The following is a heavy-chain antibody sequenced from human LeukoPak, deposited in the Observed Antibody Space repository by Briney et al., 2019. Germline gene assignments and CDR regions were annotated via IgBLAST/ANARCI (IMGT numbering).Heavy chain of an antibody. CDR3: ARPSSRYDGHFDP. J-gene: IGHJ5*02. Sequence: SETLSLTCTVSGGSISSSSYYWGWIRQPPGKGLEWIGSIYYSGSTYYNPSLKSRVTISVDTSKNQFSLKVSSVTAADTAVYYCARPSSRYDGHFDPWGQGTLVTVSS. V-gene: IGHV4-39*01. CDR2: IYYSGST. D-gene: IGHD6-25*01. CDR1: GGSISSSSYY.